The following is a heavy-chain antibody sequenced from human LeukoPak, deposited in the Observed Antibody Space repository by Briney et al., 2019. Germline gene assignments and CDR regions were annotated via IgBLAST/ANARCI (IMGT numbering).Heavy chain of an antibody. D-gene: IGHD2-2*03. V-gene: IGHV3-30*02. CDR1: GFTFSSYG. CDR2: IRYDGSNK. Sequence: VGSLRLSCAASGFTFSSYGMHWVRQAPGKGLEWVAFIRYDGSNKYYADSVKGRFTISRDNSKNTLYLQMDSLRAEDTAVYYCAKDGGYCSSTSCYYYYYMDVWGKGTTVTVSS. CDR3: AKDGGYCSSTSCYYYYYMDV. J-gene: IGHJ6*03.